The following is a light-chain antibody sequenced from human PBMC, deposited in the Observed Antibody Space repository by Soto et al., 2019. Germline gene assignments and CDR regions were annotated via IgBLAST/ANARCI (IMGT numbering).Light chain of an antibody. CDR2: EVS. CDR1: SSDVGAFNY. CDR3: SSYGSGTPLYV. Sequence: QSALTQPASVSGSPGQSITISCTGTSSDVGAFNYVSWYQQHPGKAPKLIIFEVSFRPSGVSHRFSGSKSGNTASLTISGLQREDEADYYCSSYGSGTPLYVFGTGTKVTVL. V-gene: IGLV2-14*01. J-gene: IGLJ1*01.